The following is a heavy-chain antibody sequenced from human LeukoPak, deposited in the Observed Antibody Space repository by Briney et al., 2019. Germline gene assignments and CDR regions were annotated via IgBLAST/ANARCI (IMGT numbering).Heavy chain of an antibody. V-gene: IGHV4-59*08. J-gene: IGHJ6*02. CDR3: ARHERSDYGDYYYYYGMDV. CDR2: IYYSGST. CDR1: GGSISSYY. Sequence: SETLSLTCTVSGGSISSYYWSWIRQPPGKGLEWIGYIYYSGSTNYNPSLKSRVTISVDTSKNQLSLKLSSVTAADTAVYYCARHERSDYGDYYYYYGMDVWGQGTTVTVSS. D-gene: IGHD4-17*01.